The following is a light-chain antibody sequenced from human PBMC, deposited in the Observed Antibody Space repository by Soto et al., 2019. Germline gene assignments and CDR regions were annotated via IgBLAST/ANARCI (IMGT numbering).Light chain of an antibody. J-gene: IGLJ1*01. Sequence: QSVLTQPASLSGSPGQSITISCTGTSSDVGGYDYVGWYQQHPGKAPKLMIYNVYNRPSGVSFRFSGSKSGNTASLTISGLQTEDEAGYYCTSYTNRYTYVFGTGTKVTVL. V-gene: IGLV2-14*01. CDR3: TSYTNRYTYV. CDR2: NVY. CDR1: SSDVGGYDY.